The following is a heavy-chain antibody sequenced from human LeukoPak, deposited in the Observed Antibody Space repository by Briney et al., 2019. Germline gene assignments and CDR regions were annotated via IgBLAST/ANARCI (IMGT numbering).Heavy chain of an antibody. D-gene: IGHD3-10*01. Sequence: SETLSLTCTVSGYSISSGYYWGWIRQPPGKGLEWIGSIYHSGSTYYNPSLKSRVTISVDTSKNQFSLKLSSVTAADTAVYYCARDLPGWFDPWGQGTLVTVSS. CDR3: ARDLPGWFDP. CDR2: IYHSGST. J-gene: IGHJ5*02. CDR1: GYSISSGYY. V-gene: IGHV4-38-2*02.